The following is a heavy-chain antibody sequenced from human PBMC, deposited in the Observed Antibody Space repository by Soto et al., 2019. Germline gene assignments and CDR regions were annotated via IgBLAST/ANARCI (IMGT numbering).Heavy chain of an antibody. J-gene: IGHJ4*02. CDR1: GFTFSNAW. V-gene: IGHV3-15*01. CDR3: TTDIVLMDTAFDY. D-gene: IGHD2-8*01. CDR2: IKSKTDGGTT. Sequence: PGGSLRLSCAASGFTFSNAWMSWVRQAPGKGLEWVGRIKSKTDGGTTDYAAPVKGRFTIPRDDSKNTLYLQMNSLKTEDTAVYYCTTDIVLMDTAFDYWGQGTLVTAPQ.